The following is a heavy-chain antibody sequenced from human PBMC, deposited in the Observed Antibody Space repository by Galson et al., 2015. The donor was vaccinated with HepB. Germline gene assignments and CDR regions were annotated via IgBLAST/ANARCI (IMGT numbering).Heavy chain of an antibody. CDR2: IYYSGST. Sequence: TLSLTCTVSGGSISSGNYYWSWIRQHPGKGLEWIGYIYYSGSTYYNPSLKSRVTISVDTSQNQFSLKLSSVTAADTAVYYCASNQGAGYYDFWSGYEHYGMDVWGQGTTVTVSS. CDR3: ASNQGAGYYDFWSGYEHYGMDV. CDR1: GGSISSGNYY. V-gene: IGHV4-31*03. J-gene: IGHJ6*02. D-gene: IGHD3-3*01.